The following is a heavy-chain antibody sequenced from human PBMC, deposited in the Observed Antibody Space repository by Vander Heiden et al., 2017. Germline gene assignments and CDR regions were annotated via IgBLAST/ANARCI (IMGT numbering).Heavy chain of an antibody. J-gene: IGHJ4*02. CDR2: ISSSSSTI. CDR3: AKRQGSSSWYDDY. CDR1: EFTFSSYS. D-gene: IGHD6-13*01. Sequence: EVQLVESGGGLVQPGGSLRLSCAASEFTFSSYSMNWVRQAPGKGLEWVSYISSSSSTIYYAYSVKGRFTISRDNAKNSLYLQMNSLRDEDTAVYYCAKRQGSSSWYDDYWGQGTLVTVSS. V-gene: IGHV3-48*02.